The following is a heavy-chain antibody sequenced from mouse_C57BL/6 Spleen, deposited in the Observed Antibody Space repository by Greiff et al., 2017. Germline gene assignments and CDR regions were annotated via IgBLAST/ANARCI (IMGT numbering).Heavy chain of an antibody. D-gene: IGHD2-3*01. J-gene: IGHJ2*01. V-gene: IGHV1-61*01. Sequence: QVQLQQPGAELVRPGSSVKLSCKASGYTFTSYWMDWVKQRPGQGLEWIGNISPSDSETHYNQKFKDKATLTVDKSSSTAYMQLSSLTSEDSAVYYCARSYDYFDDWGQGTTLTVSS. CDR3: ARSYDYFDD. CDR2: ISPSDSET. CDR1: GYTFTSYW.